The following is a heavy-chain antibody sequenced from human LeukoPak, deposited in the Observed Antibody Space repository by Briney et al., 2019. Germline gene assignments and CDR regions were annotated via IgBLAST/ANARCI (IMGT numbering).Heavy chain of an antibody. V-gene: IGHV5-51*01. CDR2: IYPGDSDT. Sequence: GESLKISLNGPGYNLTSYWIGLVPQIPGKGLEWRGIIYPGDSDTRYSTSFQGQVTISGDKSISTAYLQWSSLKASDTAMYYCARRVRAPRGSLSGMDVWGQGTTVTVSS. CDR3: ARRVRAPRGSLSGMDV. CDR1: GYNLTSYW. J-gene: IGHJ6*02. D-gene: IGHD3-10*01.